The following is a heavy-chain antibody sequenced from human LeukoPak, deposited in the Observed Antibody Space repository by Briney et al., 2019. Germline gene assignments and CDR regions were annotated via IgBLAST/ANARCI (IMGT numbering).Heavy chain of an antibody. Sequence: PSETLSLTCTVSGGSISSYYWSWIRQPPGKGLEWIGYIYYSGSTNYNPSLKSRVTISVDTSKNQFSLKLSSVTAADTAVYYCARDRRVKRYGDQRLNWFDPWGQGTLVTVSS. CDR3: ARDRRVKRYGDQRLNWFDP. V-gene: IGHV4-59*12. CDR1: GGSISSYY. J-gene: IGHJ5*02. CDR2: IYYSGST. D-gene: IGHD4-17*01.